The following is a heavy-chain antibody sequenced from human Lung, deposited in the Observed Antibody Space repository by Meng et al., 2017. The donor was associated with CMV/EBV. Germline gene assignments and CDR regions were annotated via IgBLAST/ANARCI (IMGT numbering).Heavy chain of an antibody. CDR3: LRRSGGSV. J-gene: IGHJ1*01. Sequence: LGPGPALWSRSETLSLTRPVSGASLTNHNWCAWVRQPPGKGLEWIGEIPHRGSSAYNPSLKSRVSMSIDKSKNQFSLKLTSVTAADTAVYHCLRRSGGSVWGQGTLVTVSS. CDR1: GASLTNHNW. V-gene: IGHV4-4*02. CDR2: IPHRGSS. D-gene: IGHD3-10*01.